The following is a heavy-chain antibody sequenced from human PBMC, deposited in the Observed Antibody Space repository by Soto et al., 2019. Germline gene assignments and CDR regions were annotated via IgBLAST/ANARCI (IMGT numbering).Heavy chain of an antibody. Sequence: SETLSLTCAVYGGSFSGYYWSWIRQPPGKGLEWIGEINHSGSTNYNPSLKSRVTISVDTSKNQFSLKLSSVTAADTAVYYCARSTFDSGYDYGWDNQIYYYYGMDVWGQGTTVTVS. CDR1: GGSFSGYY. V-gene: IGHV4-34*01. CDR2: INHSGST. J-gene: IGHJ6*02. D-gene: IGHD5-12*01. CDR3: ARSTFDSGYDYGWDNQIYYYYGMDV.